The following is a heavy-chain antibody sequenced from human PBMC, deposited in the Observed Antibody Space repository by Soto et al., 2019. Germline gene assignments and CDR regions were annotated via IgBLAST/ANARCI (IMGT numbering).Heavy chain of an antibody. CDR1: GGSISSGGYY. Sequence: QVQLQESGPGLVKPSQTLSLTCTVSGGSISSGGYYWSWIRQHPGKGLEWIVYIYYSGSTYYNPSLKSRVTISVDTSKNQFSLKLSSVTAADTAVDYCASLVAALDAFDIWGQGTMVTVSS. CDR2: IYYSGST. D-gene: IGHD2-15*01. V-gene: IGHV4-31*03. CDR3: ASLVAALDAFDI. J-gene: IGHJ3*02.